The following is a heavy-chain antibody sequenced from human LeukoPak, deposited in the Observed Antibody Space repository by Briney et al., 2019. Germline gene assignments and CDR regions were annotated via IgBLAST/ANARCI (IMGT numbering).Heavy chain of an antibody. V-gene: IGHV3-23*01. CDR2: IGSGVSA. J-gene: IGHJ4*02. CDR3: ARDRGGLTMIVPSDY. D-gene: IGHD3-22*01. CDR1: GFTFSSYA. Sequence: GGSLRLSCAASGFTFSSYAMTWVRHAPGTGLEWVSAIGSGVSAYYADSVKGRFTISRDNSKNTLYLHMNSLRAEDTAVYYCARDRGGLTMIVPSDYWGQGTLVTVSS.